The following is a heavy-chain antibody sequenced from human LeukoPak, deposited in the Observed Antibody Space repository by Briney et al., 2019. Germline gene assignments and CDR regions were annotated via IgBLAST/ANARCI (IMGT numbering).Heavy chain of an antibody. V-gene: IGHV1-69*13. CDR1: GGTFSSYA. D-gene: IGHD6-13*01. Sequence: SVKVSCKASGGTFSSYAISWVRQAPGQGLEWMGGIIPIFGTANYAQKFQGRVTITADESTSTAYMELSSLRSEDTAVYYCAREGYSSTPRYYYYGMDVWGQGTLVTVSS. CDR3: AREGYSSTPRYYYYGMDV. CDR2: IIPIFGTA. J-gene: IGHJ6*02.